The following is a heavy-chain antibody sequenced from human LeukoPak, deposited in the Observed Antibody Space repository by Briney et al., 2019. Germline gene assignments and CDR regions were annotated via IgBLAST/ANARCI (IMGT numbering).Heavy chain of an antibody. CDR2: ISYDGSNK. Sequence: PGGSLRLSCAASGFTFSNAWMSWVRQAPGKGLEWVAVISYDGSNKYYADSVKGRFTISRDNSKNTLYLQMNSLRAEDTAVYYCARDLVGSGWALFDYWGQGTLVTVSS. V-gene: IGHV3-30*03. CDR3: ARDLVGSGWALFDY. J-gene: IGHJ4*02. CDR1: GFTFSNAW. D-gene: IGHD6-19*01.